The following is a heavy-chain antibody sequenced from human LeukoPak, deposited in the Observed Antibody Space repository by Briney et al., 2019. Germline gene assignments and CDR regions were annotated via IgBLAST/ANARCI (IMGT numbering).Heavy chain of an antibody. J-gene: IGHJ5*02. CDR2: MNPNSGNT. V-gene: IGHV1-8*02. CDR3: ARVITMVRGVTRNNWFDP. CDR1: GYTFTSYD. Sequence: GASVKVSCKASGYTFTSYDINWVRQATGQGLEWMGWMNPNSGNTGYAQKFQGRVTMTRNTSISAAYMELSSLRSEDTAVYYCARVITMVRGVTRNNWFDPWGQGTLVTVSS. D-gene: IGHD3-10*01.